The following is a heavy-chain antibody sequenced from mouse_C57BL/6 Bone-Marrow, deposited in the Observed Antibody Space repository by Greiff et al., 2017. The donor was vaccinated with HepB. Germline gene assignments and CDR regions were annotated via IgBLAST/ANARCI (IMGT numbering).Heavy chain of an antibody. CDR3: ARGTVVNYYAMDY. D-gene: IGHD1-1*01. V-gene: IGHV5-4*03. CDR1: GFTFSSYA. CDR2: ISDGGSYT. Sequence: DVKLVESGGGLVKPGGSLKLSCAASGFTFSSYAMSWVRQTPEKRLEWVATISDGGSYTYYPDNVKGRFTISRDNAKNNLYLQMSHLKSEDTAMYYCARGTVVNYYAMDYWGQGTSVTVSS. J-gene: IGHJ4*01.